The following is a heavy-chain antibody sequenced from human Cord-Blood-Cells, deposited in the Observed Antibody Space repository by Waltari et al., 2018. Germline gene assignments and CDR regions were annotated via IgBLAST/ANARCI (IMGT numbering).Heavy chain of an antibody. V-gene: IGHV3-21*01. J-gene: IGHJ4*02. CDR1: GFTFSTNR. D-gene: IGHD1-20*01. CDR2: ISSSSSYI. Sequence: EVQLVESGGGLVKPGGSLRLPGAASGFTFSTNRLNWVRQDPGKGLDWVSSISSSSSYIYYADSVKGRFTISRDNAKNSLYLQMNSLRAEDTAVYYCARDDGYNWNFDYWGQGTLVTVSS. CDR3: ARDDGYNWNFDY.